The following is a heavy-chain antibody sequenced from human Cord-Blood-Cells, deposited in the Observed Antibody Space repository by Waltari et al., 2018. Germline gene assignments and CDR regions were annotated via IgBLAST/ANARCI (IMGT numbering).Heavy chain of an antibody. J-gene: IGHJ4*02. CDR3: ARPPTEYSSSWYFDY. V-gene: IGHV4-39*01. CDR2: IYYSGGT. D-gene: IGHD6-13*01. Sequence: QLQLQESGPGLVKPSETLSLTCTVSGGSISSSSYYWGWIRQPPGKGLEWIGSIYYSGGTYYNPSIKSRVTISVDTSKNQFSLKLSSVTAADTAVYYCARPPTEYSSSWYFDYWGQGTLVTVSS. CDR1: GGSISSSSYY.